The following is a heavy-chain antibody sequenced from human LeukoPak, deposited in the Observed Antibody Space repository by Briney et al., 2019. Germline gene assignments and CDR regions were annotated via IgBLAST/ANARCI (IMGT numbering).Heavy chain of an antibody. CDR1: DVSISSYY. D-gene: IGHD5-24*01. Sequence: SETLSLTCTVSDVSISSYYWSWIRQPPGKGLEWIGYIYYIGSTNYNPSLKSRVTISVDTSKSQFSLKLSSVTAADTAVYYCARDRREHYYYYYMDVWGKGTTVTVSS. CDR2: IYYIGST. CDR3: ARDRREHYYYYYMDV. J-gene: IGHJ6*03. V-gene: IGHV4-59*01.